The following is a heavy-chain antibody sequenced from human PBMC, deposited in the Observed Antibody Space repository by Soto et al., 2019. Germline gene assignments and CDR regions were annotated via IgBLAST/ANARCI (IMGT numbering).Heavy chain of an antibody. D-gene: IGHD5-18*01. CDR2: IGTGTRTR. V-gene: IGHV3-48*01. J-gene: IGHJ4*02. CDR1: GFVLSSYS. CDR3: ARSYSYGFGY. Sequence: EVQLVESGGGLVQPGGSLRLSRAASGFVLSSYSMSWVRQAPGKGLEWVSYIGTGTRTRYYADSVKGRFTISRDNGKNSLFLQMNSLRAEDTALYYCARSYSYGFGYWGQGTLVTVSS.